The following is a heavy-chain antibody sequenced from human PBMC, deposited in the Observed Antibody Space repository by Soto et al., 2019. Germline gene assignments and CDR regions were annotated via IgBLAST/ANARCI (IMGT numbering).Heavy chain of an antibody. J-gene: IGHJ4*02. CDR3: ARGTRYSSSWFLKY. CDR1: GFTFSSYD. CDR2: IGTAGDT. V-gene: IGHV3-13*01. D-gene: IGHD6-13*01. Sequence: GGSLRLSCAASGFTFSSYDMHWVRQATGKGLEWVSAIGTAGDTYYPGSVKGRFTISRENAKNSLYLQMNSLRAGDTAVYYCARGTRYSSSWFLKYWGQGTLVTVSS.